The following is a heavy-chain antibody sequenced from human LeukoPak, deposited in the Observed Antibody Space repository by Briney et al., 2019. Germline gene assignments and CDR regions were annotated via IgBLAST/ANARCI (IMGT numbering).Heavy chain of an antibody. CDR1: GGSFSDYY. CDR2: IYYSGSA. D-gene: IGHD3-22*01. Sequence: SETLSLTCAVYGGSFSDYYWSWIRQPPGKGLEWIGYIYYSGSANYNPSLKSRVTISVDTSKNQFSLRLTSVTAADTALYFCARTLTNYYGRYDYYSNWFDPWGQGTLVTVSS. V-gene: IGHV4-59*01. J-gene: IGHJ5*02. CDR3: ARTLTNYYGRYDYYSNWFDP.